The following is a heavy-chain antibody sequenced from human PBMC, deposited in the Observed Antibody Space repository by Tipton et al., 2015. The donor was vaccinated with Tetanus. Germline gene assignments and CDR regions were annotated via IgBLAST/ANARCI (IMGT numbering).Heavy chain of an antibody. J-gene: IGHJ4*02. V-gene: IGHV1-2*02. Sequence: QSGAEVKKPGESLKISCKGSGYSFTSYWIGWVRQAPGQGLEWMGWINPNSGGTNYAQKFQGRVTMTRDTSISTAYMELSRLRSDDTAVYYCAREAMAAAGTGDYWGQGTLVTVSS. D-gene: IGHD6-13*01. CDR2: INPNSGGT. CDR1: GYSFTSYW. CDR3: AREAMAAAGTGDY.